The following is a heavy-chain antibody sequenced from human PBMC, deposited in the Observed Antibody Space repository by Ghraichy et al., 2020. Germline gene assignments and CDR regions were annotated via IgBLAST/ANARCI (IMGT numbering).Heavy chain of an antibody. CDR2: IWYDGSNK. Sequence: GGSLRLSCAASGFTFSSYGMHWVRQAPGKGLEWAAVIWYDGSNKYYADSVKGRFTISRDNSKNTLYLQMNSLRAEDTAVYYCAREEYYYDSSGYYLDYWGQGTLVTVSS. V-gene: IGHV3-33*01. J-gene: IGHJ4*02. D-gene: IGHD3-22*01. CDR3: AREEYYYDSSGYYLDY. CDR1: GFTFSSYG.